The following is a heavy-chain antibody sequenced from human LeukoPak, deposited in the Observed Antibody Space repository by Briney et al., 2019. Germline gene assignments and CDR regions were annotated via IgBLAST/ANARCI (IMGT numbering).Heavy chain of an antibody. Sequence: PGGSLRLSCAASGFTFSSYSMDWVRQAPGKGLEWVSSISSSSSYIYYADSVKGRFTISRDNAKNSLYLQMNSLRAEDTAVYYCARVARRYCSGGSCYSDYWGQRTLVTVSS. V-gene: IGHV3-21*01. CDR2: ISSSSSYI. J-gene: IGHJ4*02. D-gene: IGHD2-15*01. CDR1: GFTFSSYS. CDR3: ARVARRYCSGGSCYSDY.